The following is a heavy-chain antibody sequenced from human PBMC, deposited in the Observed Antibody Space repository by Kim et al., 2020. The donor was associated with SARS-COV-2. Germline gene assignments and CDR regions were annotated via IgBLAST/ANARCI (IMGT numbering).Heavy chain of an antibody. J-gene: IGHJ4*02. V-gene: IGHV3-33*01. CDR2: IWYDGSNK. D-gene: IGHD1-26*01. CDR3: ARDIGWPSGHFDY. Sequence: GGSLRLSCVASGFTFRNHGMHWVRQAPGKGLEWVAVIWYDGSNKYYADSVKGRFTISRDNSKNTMYLQMNSLRAEDTAVYYCARDIGWPSGHFDYWGQGTLATVSS. CDR1: GFTFRNHG.